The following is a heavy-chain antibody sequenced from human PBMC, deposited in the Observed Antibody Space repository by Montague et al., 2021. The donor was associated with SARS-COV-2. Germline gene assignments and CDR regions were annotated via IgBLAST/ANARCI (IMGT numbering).Heavy chain of an antibody. CDR3: ATYWQGGSGRGS. D-gene: IGHD3-10*01. CDR2: IDYGGSP. V-gene: IGHV4-61*01. Sequence: SETLSLTCTVSGVSVSNRYTHWSWIRQSPGKGLKWIGHIDYGGSPNYSPSLHSRVTISLNTSKNQLSLRLNSATAADTAVYYCATYWQGGSGRGSWGQGTLVTVS. CDR1: GVSVSNRYTH. J-gene: IGHJ5*02.